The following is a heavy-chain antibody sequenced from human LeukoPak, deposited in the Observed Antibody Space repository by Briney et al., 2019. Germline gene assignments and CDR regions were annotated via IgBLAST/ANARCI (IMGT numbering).Heavy chain of an antibody. CDR3: TRVPILTGYVNYFDP. CDR2: IRTKAYGETT. V-gene: IGHV3-49*04. D-gene: IGHD3-9*01. Sequence: SLRLSCTASGFTFGDYGMSWVRQAPGKGLEWIGFIRTKAYGETTEHAASVKGRFTFSRDDSKGIAYLEMNSLKTEDTAVHYCTRVPILTGYVNYFDPWGQGTLVTVSS. J-gene: IGHJ5*02. CDR1: GFTFGDYG.